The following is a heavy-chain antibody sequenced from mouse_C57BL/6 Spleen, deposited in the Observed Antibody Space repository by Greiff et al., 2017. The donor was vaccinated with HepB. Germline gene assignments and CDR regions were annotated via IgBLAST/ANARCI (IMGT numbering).Heavy chain of an antibody. Sequence: EVQLQQSGPELVKPGASVKISCKASGYTFTDYYMTWVKQSHGKSLEWIGDINPNNGGTSYNQKFKGKATLTVDKSSSTAYMELRSLTSEDSAVYYCARSHYYGSSYGYFDVWGTGTTVTVSS. D-gene: IGHD1-1*01. CDR3: ARSHYYGSSYGYFDV. CDR1: GYTFTDYY. J-gene: IGHJ1*03. V-gene: IGHV1-26*01. CDR2: INPNNGGT.